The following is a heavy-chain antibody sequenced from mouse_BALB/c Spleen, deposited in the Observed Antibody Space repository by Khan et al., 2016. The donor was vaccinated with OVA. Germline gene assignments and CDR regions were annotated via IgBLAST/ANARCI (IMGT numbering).Heavy chain of an antibody. CDR2: MFPGDGST. CDR3: ARGGYWGFAY. Sequence: QVRLQQSGAELVKPGASVKLSCKASGYTFTSYDINWVRQRPEQGLEWIGWMFPGDGSTKYNENFKGKATLTTDKSSSTAYMQLSRLTSEDSGAYCCARGGYWGFAYWGQGTLVTVSA. CDR1: GYTFTSYD. V-gene: IGHV1-85*01. D-gene: IGHD4-1*01. J-gene: IGHJ3*01.